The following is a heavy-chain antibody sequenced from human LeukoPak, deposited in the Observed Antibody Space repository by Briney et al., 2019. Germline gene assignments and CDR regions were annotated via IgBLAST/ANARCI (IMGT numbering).Heavy chain of an antibody. V-gene: IGHV3-48*03. CDR2: ISSSGSTI. CDR3: AKDDAWLRFGE. CDR1: GFTFSSYG. J-gene: IGHJ4*02. D-gene: IGHD5-12*01. Sequence: GGSLRLSCAASGFTFSSYGMNWVRQAPGKGLEWVSYISSSGSTIYYADSVKGRFTISRDNAKNSLYLQMNSLRAEDTAVYYCAKDDAWLRFGEWSQGTLVTVSS.